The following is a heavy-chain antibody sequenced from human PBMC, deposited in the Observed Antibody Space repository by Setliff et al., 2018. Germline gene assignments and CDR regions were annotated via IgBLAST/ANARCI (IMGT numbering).Heavy chain of an antibody. Sequence: SETLSLTCTVSGGSVSSSSYYWGWIRQPPGKGLEWIGTIYYSGTTYYSPSLKSRVTISVDTSKNQVSLKLTSVTVTDTAVYYCARDYWGSLDYWGQGTLVTVSS. CDR3: ARDYWGSLDY. V-gene: IGHV4-39*02. CDR2: IYYSGTT. CDR1: GGSVSSSSYY. D-gene: IGHD7-27*01. J-gene: IGHJ4*02.